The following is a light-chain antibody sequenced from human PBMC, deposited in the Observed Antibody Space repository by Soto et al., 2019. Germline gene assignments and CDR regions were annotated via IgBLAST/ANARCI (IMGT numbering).Light chain of an antibody. CDR2: ATS. Sequence: DIQRTQSPSSLSASVGDRVTITCRASQNIRSYLNWYQQKPGKAPQLLIYATSSLQTGVPSRFSASGSGTDFSLVISDLQPVDSATYYCQQGYSSRWTSGRGTKVEI. CDR1: QNIRSY. J-gene: IGKJ1*01. CDR3: QQGYSSRWT. V-gene: IGKV1-39*01.